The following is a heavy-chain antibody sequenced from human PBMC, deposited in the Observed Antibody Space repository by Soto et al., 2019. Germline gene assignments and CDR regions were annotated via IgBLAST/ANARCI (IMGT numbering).Heavy chain of an antibody. CDR2: IYWDDDK. Sequence: QITLKESGPTLVKPTQTLTLTCTFSGFSLSTSGVSVGWIRQPPGKALEWLALIYWDDDKRYRPSLKSRLTXTXXTSKNQVVLTMTNMDPVDTATYYCAHSTLTTWFDYWGQGTLITVSS. D-gene: IGHD4-17*01. J-gene: IGHJ4*02. V-gene: IGHV2-5*02. CDR3: AHSTLTTWFDY. CDR1: GFSLSTSGVS.